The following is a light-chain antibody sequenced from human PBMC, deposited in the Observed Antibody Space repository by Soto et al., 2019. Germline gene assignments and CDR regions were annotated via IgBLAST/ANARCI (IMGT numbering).Light chain of an antibody. CDR2: GAF. J-gene: IGKJ2*01. V-gene: IGKV3-20*01. Sequence: EIVLTQSPGTLSLSPGERATLSCRASQSITSNYLAWYQQKPGQPPRLLIYGAFNRATGIPDRFSGSGSGADFKLTISRLEPEDFAVYYCQSFDNSPLYTFGRGTKLDIK. CDR1: QSITSNY. CDR3: QSFDNSPLYT.